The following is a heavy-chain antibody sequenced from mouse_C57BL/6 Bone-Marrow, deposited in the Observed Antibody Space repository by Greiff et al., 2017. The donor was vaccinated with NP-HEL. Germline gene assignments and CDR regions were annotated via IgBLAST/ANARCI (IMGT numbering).Heavy chain of an antibody. V-gene: IGHV8-12*01. CDR1: GFSLSTSGMG. Sequence: QVTLKVSGPGILQPSQTLSLTCSSSGFSLSTSGMGVSWIRQPPGQGLEWLVHTYCGDDKCDNPFLESRPIISEATSRNQVFHKITSVDTADTTTFYGARRVIYYYGSSYWYFDVWGTGTTVTVSS. CDR3: ARRVIYYYGSSYWYFDV. D-gene: IGHD1-1*01. CDR2: TYCGDDK. J-gene: IGHJ1*03.